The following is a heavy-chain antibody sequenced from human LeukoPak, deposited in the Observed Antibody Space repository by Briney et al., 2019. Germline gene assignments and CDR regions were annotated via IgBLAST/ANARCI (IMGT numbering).Heavy chain of an antibody. V-gene: IGHV4-61*09. CDR3: ARERELLGQFDY. CDR1: GGSISTGSYC. CDR2: IYTSGNT. D-gene: IGHD1-26*01. Sequence: PSETLSLTCTVSGGSISTGSYCWSWIRQPAGKGLEWIGHIYTSGNTNYNPSLKSRVTISVDTSKNQFSLKLSSVTAADTAVYYCARERELLGQFDYWGQGTLVTVSS. J-gene: IGHJ4*02.